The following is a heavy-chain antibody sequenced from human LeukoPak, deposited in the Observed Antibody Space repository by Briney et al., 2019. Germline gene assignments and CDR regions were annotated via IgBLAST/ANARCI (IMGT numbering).Heavy chain of an antibody. Sequence: ASVKASCKASGYTFTSYYMHWVRQAPGQGLEWMGWISAYNGNTNYAQKLQGRVTMTTDTSTSTAYMELRSLRSDDTAVYYCARDPLVVVAATYYYYYGMDVWGQGTTVTVSS. CDR2: ISAYNGNT. CDR3: ARDPLVVVAATYYYYYGMDV. D-gene: IGHD2-15*01. V-gene: IGHV1-18*04. CDR1: GYTFTSYY. J-gene: IGHJ6*02.